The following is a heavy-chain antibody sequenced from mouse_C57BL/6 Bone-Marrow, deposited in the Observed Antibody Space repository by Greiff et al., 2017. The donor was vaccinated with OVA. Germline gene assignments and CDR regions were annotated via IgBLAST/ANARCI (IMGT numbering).Heavy chain of an antibody. D-gene: IGHD1-1*01. CDR3: AREGLLRSFYAMDY. CDR1: GYTFTDYY. Sequence: EVQLQQSGPELVKPGASVKISCKASGYTFTDYYMNWVKQSHGKSLEWIGDINPNNGGTSYNQKFKGKATLTVDKSSSTAYMELRSLTSEDSAVYYCAREGLLRSFYAMDYWGQGTSVTVSS. CDR2: INPNNGGT. V-gene: IGHV1-26*01. J-gene: IGHJ4*01.